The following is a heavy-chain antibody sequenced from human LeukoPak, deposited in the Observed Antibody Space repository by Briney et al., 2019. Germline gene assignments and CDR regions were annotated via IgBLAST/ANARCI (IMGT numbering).Heavy chain of an antibody. CDR3: ARGSSGRWFDP. V-gene: IGHV4-39*07. D-gene: IGHD6-19*01. Sequence: SETLSLTCTVSGGSINSSIYHWSWIRQPPGKGLEWIGEINHSGSTNYNPSLKSRVTISVDTSKNQFSLKLSSVTAADTAVYYCARGSSGRWFDPWGQGTLVTVSS. J-gene: IGHJ5*02. CDR1: GGSINSSIYH. CDR2: INHSGST.